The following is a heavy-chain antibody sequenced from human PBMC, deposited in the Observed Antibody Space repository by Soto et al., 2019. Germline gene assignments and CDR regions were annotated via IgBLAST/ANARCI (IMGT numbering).Heavy chain of an antibody. J-gene: IGHJ4*02. V-gene: IGHV1-69*05. D-gene: IGHD2-15*01. CDR3: ARDLCSGGSCYSFDY. CDR2: IIPGFGTT. Sequence: ASVKVSCKASGGTFNSNAISWVRQAPGQGLEWMGGIIPGFGTTNYAQKFQGRVTISRDTSASTAYMELGSLRSEDTAVYYCARDLCSGGSCYSFDYWGQGTLVTVSS. CDR1: GGTFNSNA.